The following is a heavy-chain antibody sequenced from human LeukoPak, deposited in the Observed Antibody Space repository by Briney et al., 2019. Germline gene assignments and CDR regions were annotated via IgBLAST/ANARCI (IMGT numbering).Heavy chain of an antibody. Sequence: GASVKVSCKASGYTFTSYHMHWVRQAPGQGLEWMGWINPNSGGTNYAQKFQGRVTMTRDTSISTAYMELSRLRSDDTAVYYCARDMMVRGPKDGGFYMDVWGKGTTVTVSS. J-gene: IGHJ6*03. D-gene: IGHD3-10*01. V-gene: IGHV1-2*02. CDR3: ARDMMVRGPKDGGFYMDV. CDR1: GYTFTSYH. CDR2: INPNSGGT.